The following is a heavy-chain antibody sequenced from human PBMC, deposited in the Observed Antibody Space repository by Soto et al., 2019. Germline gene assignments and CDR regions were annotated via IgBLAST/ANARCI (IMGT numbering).Heavy chain of an antibody. V-gene: IGHV3-23*01. Sequence: EVQLLESGGGLVQPGGSLRLSCAASGFTFSSYAMSWVRQAPGKGLEWVSAIIGSGGNTYYADSVKGRFTISRDNSKNKLYLQMNSMSAEDTAVYYCANGYDILTANVDYWGQGTLVTVSS. CDR2: IIGSGGNT. CDR1: GFTFSSYA. D-gene: IGHD3-9*01. J-gene: IGHJ4*02. CDR3: ANGYDILTANVDY.